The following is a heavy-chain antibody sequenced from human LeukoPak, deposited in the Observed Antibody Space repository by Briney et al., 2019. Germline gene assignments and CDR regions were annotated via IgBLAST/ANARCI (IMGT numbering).Heavy chain of an antibody. CDR3: ARGPAQYSSGPDY. Sequence: PSETLSLTCTVSGGSISSYYWSWIRQPPGKGLEWIGEVNHSGNTNYNPSLKGRVTISKDTSKSQFSLKLNSVTAADTAVYYCARGPAQYSSGPDYWGQGTLVTVSS. CDR2: VNHSGNT. V-gene: IGHV4-34*01. J-gene: IGHJ4*02. D-gene: IGHD6-19*01. CDR1: GGSISSYY.